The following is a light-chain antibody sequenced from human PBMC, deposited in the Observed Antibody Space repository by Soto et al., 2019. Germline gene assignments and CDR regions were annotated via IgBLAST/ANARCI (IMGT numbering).Light chain of an antibody. CDR3: HQYNNWPPWT. CDR1: QSVSNN. Sequence: ILMTQSPATLSVSPGERATLSCRASQSVSNNLAWYQQKPGQAPRLLIYDASTRATGIPARFSGSGSGTEFTLTIRGLQSEDFAVYYCHQYNNWPPWTFGQGTKVEIK. J-gene: IGKJ1*01. CDR2: DAS. V-gene: IGKV3-15*01.